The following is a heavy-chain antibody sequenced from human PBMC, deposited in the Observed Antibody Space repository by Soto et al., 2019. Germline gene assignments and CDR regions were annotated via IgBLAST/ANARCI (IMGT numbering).Heavy chain of an antibody. CDR3: ATDPEYSSSAGAFDI. J-gene: IGHJ3*02. CDR1: GYTLTELS. V-gene: IGHV1-24*01. CDR2: FDPEDGET. D-gene: IGHD6-6*01. Sequence: ASVKVSCNVSGYTLTELSMHWVRQAPGKGLEWMGGFDPEDGETIYAQKFQGRVTMTEDTSTDTAYMELSSLRSEDTAVYYCATDPEYSSSAGAFDIWGQGTMVTVSS.